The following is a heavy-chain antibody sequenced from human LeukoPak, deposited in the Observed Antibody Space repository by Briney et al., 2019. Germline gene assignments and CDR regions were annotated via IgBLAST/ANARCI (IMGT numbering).Heavy chain of an antibody. CDR3: ARDSGSDSGLDFDY. CDR1: GFTVSSNY. Sequence: PGGSLRLSCAASGFTVSSNYVSWVRQAPGKGREWVSVIYSGGSTYYADSVKGRFTISRDISKNTLYLQMNSLRAEDTAVYYCARDSGSDSGLDFDYWGQGTLVTVSS. CDR2: IYSGGST. V-gene: IGHV3-66*01. D-gene: IGHD1-26*01. J-gene: IGHJ4*02.